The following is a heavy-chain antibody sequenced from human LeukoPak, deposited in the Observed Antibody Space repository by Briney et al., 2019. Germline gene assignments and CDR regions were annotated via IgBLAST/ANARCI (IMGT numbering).Heavy chain of an antibody. D-gene: IGHD3-22*01. Sequence: GGSLRLSCAVSGITLSNYGMSWVRQAPGKGLEWAAGISGSGGRTNYADAVKGRFTISRDNAKNTLFLQMNSLRVEDTAVYFCAKRGVVIRVILVGFHKEAYYFDSWGQGALVTVSS. CDR2: ISGSGGRT. J-gene: IGHJ4*02. V-gene: IGHV3-23*01. CDR1: GITLSNYG. CDR3: AKRGVVIRVILVGFHKEAYYFDS.